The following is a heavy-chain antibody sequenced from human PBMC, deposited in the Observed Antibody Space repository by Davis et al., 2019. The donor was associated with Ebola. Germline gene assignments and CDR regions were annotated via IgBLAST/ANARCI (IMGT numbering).Heavy chain of an antibody. V-gene: IGHV4-30-4*01. J-gene: IGHJ6*04. Sequence: MPSETLSLTCTVSGGSISSGDYFWSWIRQPPGKGLEWIGYIYYSGNAYYNPSLKSRVTISVDTSKNQFSLKVNSVTAADTAVYYCARGWPSTVTTDFYAMDAWGKGTTVIVSS. CDR1: GGSISSGDYF. D-gene: IGHD4-17*01. CDR2: IYYSGNA. CDR3: ARGWPSTVTTDFYAMDA.